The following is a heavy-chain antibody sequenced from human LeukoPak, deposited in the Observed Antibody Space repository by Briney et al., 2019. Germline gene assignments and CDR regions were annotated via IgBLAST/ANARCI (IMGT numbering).Heavy chain of an antibody. V-gene: IGHV3-30*04. CDR2: ISYDGSNK. Sequence: GGSLRLSCAASGFTFSSYAMHWVRQAPGKGLEWVAVISYDGSNKYYADSVKGRFTISRDNSKNTLYLQMNSLRAEDTAVYYCAKYSWAARPWRFDYWGQGTLVTVSS. J-gene: IGHJ4*02. CDR3: AKYSWAARPWRFDY. CDR1: GFTFSSYA. D-gene: IGHD6-6*01.